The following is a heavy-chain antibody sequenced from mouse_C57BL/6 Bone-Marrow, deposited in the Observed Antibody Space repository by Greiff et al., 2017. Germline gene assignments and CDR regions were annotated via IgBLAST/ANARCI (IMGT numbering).Heavy chain of an antibody. J-gene: IGHJ4*01. Sequence: VKVEESGPGLVQPSQSLSITCTASGFSFTRYGVHWVRQSPGKGLEWLGVIWCGGSTDYYAAFISRLSISKDKSKSQVLFKRNRLQADDTAIYYCARKGPLYYEYDGNYAMDYWGQGTSVTVSS. V-gene: IGHV2-2*01. CDR1: GFSFTRYG. CDR2: IWCGGST. D-gene: IGHD2-4*01. CDR3: ARKGPLYYEYDGNYAMDY.